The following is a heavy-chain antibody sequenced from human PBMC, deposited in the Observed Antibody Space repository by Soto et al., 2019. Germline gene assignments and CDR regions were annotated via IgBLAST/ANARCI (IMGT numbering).Heavy chain of an antibody. J-gene: IGHJ3*02. Sequence: EVQLVESGGDLVQPGGSLRLSCAASGFTFSSYDMHWVRQATGKGLEWVSAIDTAGDTYYPGSVKGRFIISRENAKNSFYRQMNSLRAEDTAVYYCSRGGQLANHAFDIWGQGTMVTVSS. D-gene: IGHD6-13*01. CDR2: IDTAGDT. CDR3: SRGGQLANHAFDI. V-gene: IGHV3-13*01. CDR1: GFTFSSYD.